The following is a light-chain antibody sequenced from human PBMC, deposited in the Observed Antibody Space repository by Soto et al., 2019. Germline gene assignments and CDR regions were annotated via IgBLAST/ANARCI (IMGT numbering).Light chain of an antibody. CDR1: SSDVGGYDY. J-gene: IGLJ1*01. Sequence: SALTQPRSVSGSPGQSVTISCTGTSSDVGGYDYVSWYQQHPGKAPRLMIHDVHKRPSGVPDRFSGSKSGNTASLTISGLQADDEADYYCCSYAGSYTFEVFGTGTKVTVL. CDR2: DVH. CDR3: CSYAGSYTFEV. V-gene: IGLV2-11*01.